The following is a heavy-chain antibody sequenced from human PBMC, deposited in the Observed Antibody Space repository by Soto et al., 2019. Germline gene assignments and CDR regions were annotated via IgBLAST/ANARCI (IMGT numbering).Heavy chain of an antibody. CDR3: ARYSGKYQGPIDY. CDR1: GFTFSNYG. Sequence: QVQLVESGGGVVQPGGSLRLSCAASGFTFSNYGIHWVRRAPGKGLEWLAVISYDGSNKHYAGSVKGRFPVSRDNSKNTRYLQMNSLRAEDTTVYFCARYSGKYQGPIDYWGQGTLVTVSS. CDR2: ISYDGSNK. D-gene: IGHD1-26*01. V-gene: IGHV3-30*03. J-gene: IGHJ4*02.